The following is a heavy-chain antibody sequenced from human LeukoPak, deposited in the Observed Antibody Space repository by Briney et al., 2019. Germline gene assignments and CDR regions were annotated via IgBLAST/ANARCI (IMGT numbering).Heavy chain of an antibody. D-gene: IGHD2-15*01. CDR3: ARDRGCSGGSCYSGPQFDFDY. V-gene: IGHV4-61*02. CDR2: IYTSGSS. J-gene: IGHJ4*02. CDR1: GGSISSGSYY. Sequence: PSETLSLTCTVSGGSISSGSYYWTWIRQPAGKGLELIGRIYTSGSSSYNPSLKSRVTISVDTSKNQFSLKLSSVTAADTAVYYCARDRGCSGGSCYSGPQFDFDYWSQGTLVTVSS.